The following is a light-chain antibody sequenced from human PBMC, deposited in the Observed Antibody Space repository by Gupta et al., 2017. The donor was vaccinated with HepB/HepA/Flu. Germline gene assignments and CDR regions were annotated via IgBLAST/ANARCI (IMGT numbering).Light chain of an antibody. J-gene: IGKJ2*04. V-gene: IGKV1-39*01. CDR3: QQSYTAPGS. CDR2: AAS. Sequence: DIQMTQSPSPLSASIGDTVTITCRASRSIKSSLNWYQQRPGKAPKLLIYAASSLQSGVPSKFSGDGSGTTFTLTISDRQPEDFATYYCQQSYTAPGSFGKGTRLEIK. CDR1: RSIKSS.